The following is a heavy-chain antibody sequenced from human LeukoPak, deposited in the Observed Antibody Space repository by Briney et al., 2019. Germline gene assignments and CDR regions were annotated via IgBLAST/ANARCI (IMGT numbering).Heavy chain of an antibody. D-gene: IGHD3-9*01. V-gene: IGHV3-48*03. CDR2: ISSSGSTI. J-gene: IGHJ3*02. CDR3: ATRRYFDWLNAFDI. CDR1: GFTFSSYA. Sequence: PGGSLRLSCAASGFTFSSYAMSWVRQAPGKGLEWVSYISSSGSTIYYADSVKGRFTISRDNAKNSLYLQMNSLRAEDTAVYYCATRRYFDWLNAFDIWGQGTMVTVSS.